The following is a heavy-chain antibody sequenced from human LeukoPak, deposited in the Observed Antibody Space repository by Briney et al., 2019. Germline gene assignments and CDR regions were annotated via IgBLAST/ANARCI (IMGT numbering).Heavy chain of an antibody. D-gene: IGHD6-19*01. CDR2: INPNSGGT. CDR1: GYTFTDHY. J-gene: IGHJ4*02. V-gene: IGHV1-2*02. CDR3: ARGSSSGRFDY. Sequence: VASVKVSCKASGYTFTDHYMHWVRQAPGQGLEWMGWINPNSGGTNYAQKFQGRVTMTRDTSISTAYMELSRLRSDDTAVYYCARGSSSGRFDYWGQGTLVTVSS.